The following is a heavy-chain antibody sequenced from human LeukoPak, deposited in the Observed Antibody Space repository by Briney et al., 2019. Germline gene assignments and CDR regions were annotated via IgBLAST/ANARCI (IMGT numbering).Heavy chain of an antibody. V-gene: IGHV3-48*03. CDR3: ATNLNSSWSSYYYYYYMDV. Sequence: GGSLRLSCAASGFTFSSYEMNWVRQAPGKGLEWVSYISSSGSTIYYADSVKGRFTISRDNAKNSLYLQMNSLRAEDTAVYYCATNLNSSWSSYYYYYYMDVWGKGTTVTVSS. D-gene: IGHD6-6*01. CDR1: GFTFSSYE. J-gene: IGHJ6*03. CDR2: ISSSGSTI.